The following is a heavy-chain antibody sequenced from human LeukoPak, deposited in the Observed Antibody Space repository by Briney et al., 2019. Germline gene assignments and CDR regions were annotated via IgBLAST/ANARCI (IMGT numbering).Heavy chain of an antibody. CDR2: IRYDGNYK. D-gene: IGHD2-15*01. Sequence: HPGGSLRLSCAASGFTFTNYGMHWLRRAPGKGLEWVAFIRYDGNYKFFADSVKGRFAISRDNSNSTVFLQMNSLRAEDTAVYYCAKDHRGYCSGRNCYSHYWGQGTLVTVSS. CDR3: AKDHRGYCSGRNCYSHY. V-gene: IGHV3-30*02. J-gene: IGHJ4*02. CDR1: GFTFTNYG.